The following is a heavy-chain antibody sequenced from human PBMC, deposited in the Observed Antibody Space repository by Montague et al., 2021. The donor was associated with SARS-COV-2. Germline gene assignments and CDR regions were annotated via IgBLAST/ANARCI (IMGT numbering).Heavy chain of an antibody. CDR1: GVTFSNYP. J-gene: IGHJ4*02. Sequence: SVKVSCKASGVTFSNYPISWVRQAPGQGPEWMGGIISMFGTGNYAQKFQGRLTFTADEATNTAYMELSSQRSEDTAVYYCGGGVNFDYWGQGTLVIVSS. CDR2: IISMFGTG. D-gene: IGHD3-3*01. V-gene: IGHV1-69*13. CDR3: GGGVNFDY.